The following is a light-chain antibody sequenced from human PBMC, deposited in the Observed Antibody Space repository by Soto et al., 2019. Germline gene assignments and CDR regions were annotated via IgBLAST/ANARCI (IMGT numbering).Light chain of an antibody. CDR3: QQYGSSPWT. CDR2: GAS. Sequence: ETVLTQSPGTLSLSPGERATLSCRASQTIRSNYLAWYRQTPGQAPRLLIYGASNRATGIADRFSGSGSATAFTLITSRLEPEDYALYYWQQYGSSPWTFGQGTKVEIK. V-gene: IGKV3-20*01. CDR1: QTIRSNY. J-gene: IGKJ1*01.